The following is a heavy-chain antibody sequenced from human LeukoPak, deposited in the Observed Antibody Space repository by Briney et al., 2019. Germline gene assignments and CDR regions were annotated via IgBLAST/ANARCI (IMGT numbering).Heavy chain of an antibody. CDR2: IIPIFGTA. D-gene: IGHD6-19*01. J-gene: IGHJ6*03. Sequence: GASVKVSCKASGGTFSSYAISWVRQAPGQGLEWMGGIIPIFGTANYAQKFQGRVTITTDESTSTAYMELSSLRSEDTAVYYCARGGSSGWEDYYYYMDVWGKGTTVTVSS. CDR1: GGTFSSYA. CDR3: ARGGSSGWEDYYYYMDV. V-gene: IGHV1-69*05.